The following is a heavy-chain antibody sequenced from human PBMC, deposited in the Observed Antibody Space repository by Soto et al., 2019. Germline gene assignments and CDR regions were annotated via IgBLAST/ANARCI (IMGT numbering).Heavy chain of an antibody. D-gene: IGHD3-22*01. J-gene: IGHJ4*02. CDR2: IYNSGST. V-gene: IGHV4-59*01. CDR1: GGSISNYY. CDR3: ARYYDSSGYHYISDF. Sequence: PSETLSLTCTVSGGSISNYYWSWIRQPPGKGLEWIGYIYNSGSTNYNPSLESRVTISADTSKNQFSLRLSSVTAADTAVYYCARYYDSSGYHYISDFWGQGTRVTVSS.